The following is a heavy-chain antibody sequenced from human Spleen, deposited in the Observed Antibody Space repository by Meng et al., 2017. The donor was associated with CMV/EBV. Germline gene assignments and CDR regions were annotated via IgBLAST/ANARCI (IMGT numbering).Heavy chain of an antibody. Sequence: GESLKISCVASGFTFSGYWMSWVRQAPGKGLEWVANIKQDGSEKYYVDSVKGRFTISRDNAKNSLYLQMNSLRAEDTAVYYCARGKITMVPDYWGQGTLVTVSS. CDR3: ARGKITMVPDY. D-gene: IGHD3-10*01. CDR1: GFTFSGYW. CDR2: IKQDGSEK. J-gene: IGHJ4*02. V-gene: IGHV3-7*01.